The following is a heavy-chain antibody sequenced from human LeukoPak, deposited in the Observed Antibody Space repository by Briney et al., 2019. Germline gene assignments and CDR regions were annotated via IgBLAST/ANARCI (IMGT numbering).Heavy chain of an antibody. Sequence: GGSLRLSCAASGFTFSSYAMSWVRQAPGKRLEWVSSFAGSGGDAYFADSVKGRFTISRDNSKNTLYLQMNSLRAEDTAVYYCAKSLSGYYIFDYWGQGTLVIVSS. CDR3: AKSLSGYYIFDY. CDR2: FAGSGGDA. CDR1: GFTFSSYA. J-gene: IGHJ4*02. V-gene: IGHV3-23*01. D-gene: IGHD3-22*01.